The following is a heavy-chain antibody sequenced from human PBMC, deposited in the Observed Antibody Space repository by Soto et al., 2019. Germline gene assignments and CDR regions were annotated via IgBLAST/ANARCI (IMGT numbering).Heavy chain of an antibody. CDR2: IYYSGST. D-gene: IGHD6-13*01. V-gene: IGHV4-31*03. CDR1: GGSISSGGYY. CDR3: ASAINAGIASAGPIDY. Sequence: QVQLQESGPGLVKPSQTLSLTCTVSGGSISSGGYYWSWIRQHPGKGLEWIGYIYYSGSTYYNPSLKSRVTISVDTSKNQFSLMLSSVTAADTAVYYCASAINAGIASAGPIDYWGQGTLVTVSS. J-gene: IGHJ4*02.